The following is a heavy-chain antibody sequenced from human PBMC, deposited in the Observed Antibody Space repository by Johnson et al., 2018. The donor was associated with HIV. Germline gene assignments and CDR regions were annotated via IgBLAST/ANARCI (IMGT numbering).Heavy chain of an antibody. D-gene: IGHD3-10*01. V-gene: IGHV3-9*01. J-gene: IGHJ3*02. CDR3: VKDMAPSMVSRNDAFDI. CDR2: LSWNSGTV. CDR1: GFTFDDYA. Sequence: VQLVESGGGLVQPGRSLRLSCAAFGFTFDDYAMHWVRQAPGKGLEWVSGLSWNSGTVAYADSVKGRFPISRDNASKSLYLQMNSLRTEDTAFYYCVKDMAPSMVSRNDAFDIWGQGTMVTVSS.